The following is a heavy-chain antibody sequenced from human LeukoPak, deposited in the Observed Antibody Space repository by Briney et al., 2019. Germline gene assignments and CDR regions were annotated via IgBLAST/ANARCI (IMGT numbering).Heavy chain of an antibody. CDR1: GFTFSDYC. D-gene: IGHD6-13*01. Sequence: GGSLRLSCAASGFTFSDYCMSWIRQAPGKGLEWVSYISSSGSTIYYADSVKGRFTISRDNAKNSLSLQMNSLKPEDTALYYCAKGPGLGAGKRYLDLWGRGTLVIVSS. CDR2: ISSSGSTI. V-gene: IGHV3-11*01. J-gene: IGHJ2*01. CDR3: AKGPGLGAGKRYLDL.